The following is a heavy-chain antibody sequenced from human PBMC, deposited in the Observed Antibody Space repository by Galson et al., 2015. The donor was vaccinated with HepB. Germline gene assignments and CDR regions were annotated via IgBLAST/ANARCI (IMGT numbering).Heavy chain of an antibody. CDR2: ISGNSHTI. Sequence: SLRLSCAASGFTFSSYSMNWVRQAPGKGLEWVSYISGNSHTIYYAASVKGRFTISRDNAKNSLFLQVNSLRVEDTAVYYCARDYRRFCRGGACDPLDSWGQGTLVTVS. J-gene: IGHJ4*02. V-gene: IGHV3-48*01. CDR3: ARDYRRFCRGGACDPLDS. CDR1: GFTFSSYS. D-gene: IGHD2-21*02.